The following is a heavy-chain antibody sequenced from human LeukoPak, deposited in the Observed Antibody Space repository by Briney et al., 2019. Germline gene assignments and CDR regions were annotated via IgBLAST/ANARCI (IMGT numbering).Heavy chain of an antibody. V-gene: IGHV3-23*01. D-gene: IGHD4-17*01. CDR1: GFTFTSYA. CDR2: ITGSGGST. Sequence: PGGSLRLSCAAYGFTFTSYAMSWVRQAPGKGLEWVSAITGSGGSTYYADSVKGRFTISRDNSKNTLYLQMNSLRAEDTAVYYCARDSTTTVSWGQGTLVTVSS. CDR3: ARDSTTTVS. J-gene: IGHJ4*02.